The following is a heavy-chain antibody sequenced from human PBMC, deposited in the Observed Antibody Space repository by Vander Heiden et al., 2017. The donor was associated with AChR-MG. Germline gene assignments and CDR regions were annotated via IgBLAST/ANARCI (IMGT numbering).Heavy chain of an antibody. CDR2: IRYEGSNK. D-gene: IGHD2-15*01. V-gene: IGHV3-30*02. CDR3: RLDMGY. Sequence: QVQLVESGGGVVQPGGSLRLSCAASGFTFSSYGMHWVRQAPGKGLEWVAFIRYEGSNKYYADSVKGRFTISRDNSKNTLYLQMNSLRAEDTAVYYCRLDMGYWGQGTLVTVSS. CDR1: GFTFSSYG. J-gene: IGHJ4*02.